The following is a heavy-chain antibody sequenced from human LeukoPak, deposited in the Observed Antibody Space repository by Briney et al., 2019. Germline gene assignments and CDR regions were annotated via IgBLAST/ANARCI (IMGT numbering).Heavy chain of an antibody. Sequence: AISGSGGSTYYADSVKGRFTISRDNSKNTLYLQMNSLRAEDTAVYYCANGIVVVAIGGFDYWGQGTLVTVSS. CDR3: ANGIVVVAIGGFDY. V-gene: IGHV3-23*01. J-gene: IGHJ4*02. CDR2: ISGSGGST. D-gene: IGHD3-22*01.